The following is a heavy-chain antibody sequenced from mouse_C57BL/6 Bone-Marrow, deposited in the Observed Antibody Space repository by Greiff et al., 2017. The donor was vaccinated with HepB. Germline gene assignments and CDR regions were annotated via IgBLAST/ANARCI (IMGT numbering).Heavy chain of an antibody. CDR3: AGQGYGAMDY. CDR1: EYEFPSHD. Sequence: DVMLVESGGGLVQPGESLKLSCESNEYEFPSHDMPWVRKTPEKRLELVAAINSDGGSTYYPDTMERRFIISRDNTKKTLYLQMSSLRSEDTALYYCAGQGYGAMDYWGQGTSVTVSS. V-gene: IGHV5-2*01. J-gene: IGHJ4*01. D-gene: IGHD1-2*01. CDR2: INSDGGST.